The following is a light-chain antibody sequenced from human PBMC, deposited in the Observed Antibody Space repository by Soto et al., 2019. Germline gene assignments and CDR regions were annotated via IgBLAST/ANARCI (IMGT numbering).Light chain of an antibody. V-gene: IGKV3-15*01. J-gene: IGKJ5*01. Sequence: EIVMTQSPATLSVSPGERATLSCRASQSISARLGWYQQSPGQAPRLLIYGGSNRATGVPAGFSGSGSGTEFTLTISSLQSEDFAVDYCQQYNTWRSITFGQGTRLEIK. CDR3: QQYNTWRSIT. CDR2: GGS. CDR1: QSISAR.